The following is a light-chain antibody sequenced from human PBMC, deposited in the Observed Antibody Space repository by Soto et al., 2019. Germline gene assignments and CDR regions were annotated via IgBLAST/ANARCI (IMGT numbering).Light chain of an antibody. J-gene: IGKJ1*01. CDR2: GAS. CDR1: QSVSSSY. CDR3: QQYGSSPRT. V-gene: IGKV3-20*01. Sequence: EMVLRQSPXTLSLSQGERATLSCRSSQSVSSSYLAWYQQKPGQAPRLLIYGASSRATGIPDRFSGSGSGTDFTLTISRLEPEDFAVYYCQQYGSSPRTFGQGTKVDIK.